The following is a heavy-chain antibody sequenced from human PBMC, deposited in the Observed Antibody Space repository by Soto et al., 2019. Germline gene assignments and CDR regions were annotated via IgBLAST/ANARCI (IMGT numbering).Heavy chain of an antibody. CDR3: ARDTYPVRGVIISHYYYGMDV. Sequence: PGGSLRLSCAASGFTFSSYGMHWVRQAPGKGLEWVAVIWYDGSNKYYADSVKGRFTISRDNSKNTLYLQMNSLRAEDTAVYYCARDTYPVRGVIISHYYYGMDVWGQGXTVTVYS. J-gene: IGHJ6*02. D-gene: IGHD3-10*01. CDR2: IWYDGSNK. V-gene: IGHV3-33*01. CDR1: GFTFSSYG.